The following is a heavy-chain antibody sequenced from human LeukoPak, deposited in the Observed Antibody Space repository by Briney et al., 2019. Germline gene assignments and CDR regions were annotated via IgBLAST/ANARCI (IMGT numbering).Heavy chain of an antibody. V-gene: IGHV4-30-2*01. Sequence: SETLSLTCAVSGGSITSGGFSWNWIRQPPGKGLEWIGHLYHSGRTYYSPSLKSRVTMSSDRSKNYFSLRLSSVSAADTAVYYCARGVRDGYNYPPSFDYWGQGILVTVSS. CDR2: LYHSGRT. CDR3: ARGVRDGYNYPPSFDY. CDR1: GGSITSGGFS. J-gene: IGHJ4*02. D-gene: IGHD5-24*01.